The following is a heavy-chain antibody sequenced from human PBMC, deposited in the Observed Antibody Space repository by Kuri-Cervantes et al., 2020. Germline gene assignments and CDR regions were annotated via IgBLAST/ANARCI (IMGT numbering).Heavy chain of an antibody. J-gene: IGHJ4*02. Sequence: SQTLSRTCAAYGGSFSGYYWSWIRQPPGKGLECIGEINHSGITNYNSPLKSRVTISVDTSKNQFSLKLSSVTAADTAVYYCARCCYYDSSSGLWGQGTLVTVSS. CDR2: INHSGIT. D-gene: IGHD3-22*01. CDR3: ARCCYYDSSSGL. V-gene: IGHV4-34*01. CDR1: GGSFSGYY.